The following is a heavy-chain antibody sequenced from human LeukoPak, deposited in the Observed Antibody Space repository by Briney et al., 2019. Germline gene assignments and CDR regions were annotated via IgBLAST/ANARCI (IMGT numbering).Heavy chain of an antibody. Sequence: GGSLRLSCAASGFTFSSYVMTWVRQAPGKGLEWVSTISGSGGSTYYADSVKGRFTISRDNSKNTLYLQMNSLKDEDTAVYYCVREGKNMDVWGKGTTVTISS. J-gene: IGHJ6*03. CDR3: VREGKNMDV. CDR2: ISGSGGST. V-gene: IGHV3-23*01. CDR1: GFTFSSYV.